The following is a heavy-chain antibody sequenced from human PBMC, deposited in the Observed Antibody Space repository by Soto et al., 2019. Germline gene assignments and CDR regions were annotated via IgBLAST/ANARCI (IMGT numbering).Heavy chain of an antibody. D-gene: IGHD6-13*01. J-gene: IGHJ6*02. V-gene: IGHV3-73*01. CDR2: IKSKANSYAT. Sequence: GGSLRLSCAASDFTFSNACINWVRQAPGKGLEWVGRIKSKANSYATAYAASVKGRFTISRDDSKNTAYLQMNSLKTEDTAVYYCTRLGPEQQGGYYGMDVWGQGTTVTVSS. CDR1: DFTFSNAC. CDR3: TRLGPEQQGGYYGMDV.